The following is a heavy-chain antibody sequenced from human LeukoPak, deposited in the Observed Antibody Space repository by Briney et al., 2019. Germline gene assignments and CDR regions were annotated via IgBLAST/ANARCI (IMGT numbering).Heavy chain of an antibody. Sequence: SETPSLTCTVSGGSISSYYWSWIRQPPGKGLEWIGYIYYSGSTNYNPSLKSRVTISVDTSKNQFSLKLSSVTAADTAVYYCARGDSSGYYSAHAFDIWGQGTMVTVSS. V-gene: IGHV4-59*01. J-gene: IGHJ3*02. CDR1: GGSISSYY. D-gene: IGHD3-22*01. CDR3: ARGDSSGYYSAHAFDI. CDR2: IYYSGST.